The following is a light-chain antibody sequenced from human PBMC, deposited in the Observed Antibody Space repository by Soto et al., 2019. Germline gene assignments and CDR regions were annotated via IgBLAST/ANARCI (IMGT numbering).Light chain of an antibody. CDR1: SFNIGSNT. V-gene: IGLV1-44*01. J-gene: IGLJ1*01. CDR3: AAWDDSLNGHV. Sequence: QLVLTQPPSASGIPGQRVTISCSRSSFNIGSNTVNWYQQLPGTAPKLLIYSNFQRPAGVPDRFSGSKSGTSASLAIRGLQSEDEADYYCAAWDDSLNGHVFGTGTKLTV. CDR2: SNF.